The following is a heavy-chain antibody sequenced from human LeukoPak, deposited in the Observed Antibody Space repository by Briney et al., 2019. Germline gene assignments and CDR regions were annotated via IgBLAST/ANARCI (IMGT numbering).Heavy chain of an antibody. J-gene: IGHJ4*02. CDR1: GFTFSNYN. D-gene: IGHD5-24*01. V-gene: IGHV3-23*01. CDR3: AKVQLASYYFDY. CDR2: ISGSGGST. Sequence: GGSLRLSCAASGFTFSNYNFYWVRQAPGKGLEWVSAISGSGGSTYYADSVKGRFTISRDNSKNTLYLQMNSLRAEDTAVYYCAKVQLASYYFDYWGQGTLVTVSS.